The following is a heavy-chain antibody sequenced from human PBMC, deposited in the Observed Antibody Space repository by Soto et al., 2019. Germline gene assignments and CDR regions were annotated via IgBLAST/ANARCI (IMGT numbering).Heavy chain of an antibody. J-gene: IGHJ5*02. V-gene: IGHV1-3*01. CDR1: GYTFTSYA. CDR3: ARQTGTYNWFDP. CDR2: INAGNGNT. Sequence: ASVKVSCKASGYTFTSYAMHWVRQAPGQRLEWMGWINAGNGNTKYSQKFQGRVTITRDTSASTAYKELSSLRSEDTAVYCCARQTGTYNWFDPWGQGTLVTVSS. D-gene: IGHD1-1*01.